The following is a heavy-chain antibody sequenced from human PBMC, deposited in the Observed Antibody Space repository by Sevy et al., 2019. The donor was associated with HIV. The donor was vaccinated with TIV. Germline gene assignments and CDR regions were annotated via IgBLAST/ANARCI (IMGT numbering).Heavy chain of an antibody. CDR2: IWYDGTKQ. CDR1: GFSFGTYA. Sequence: GGSLRLSCAASGFSFGTYAMHWVRQGPGKGLEWVAVIWYDGTKQYYADSVKGRLTISRDNSKNTVYLHMNALRAEDTAVYYCARGPDTEISLENVLRSFEWLFGGKSFDYWGQGTLVTVSS. V-gene: IGHV3-30*04. CDR3: ARGPDTEISLENVLRSFEWLFGGKSFDY. D-gene: IGHD3-3*01. J-gene: IGHJ4*02.